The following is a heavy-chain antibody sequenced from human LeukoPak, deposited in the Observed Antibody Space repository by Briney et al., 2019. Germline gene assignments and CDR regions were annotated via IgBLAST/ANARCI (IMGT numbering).Heavy chain of an antibody. CDR1: GASVSGSAYY. J-gene: IGHJ4*02. D-gene: IGHD3-10*01. V-gene: IGHV4-61*08. CDR2: IYYSGST. CDR3: ARGPHREVRGVIPFDY. Sequence: PSETLSLTCTVSGASVSGSAYYWGWIRQPPGKGREWIGYIYYSGSTNYNPSLKSRVTISVDTSKNQFSLKLSSVTAADTAVYYCARGPHREVRGVIPFDYWGQGTLVTVSS.